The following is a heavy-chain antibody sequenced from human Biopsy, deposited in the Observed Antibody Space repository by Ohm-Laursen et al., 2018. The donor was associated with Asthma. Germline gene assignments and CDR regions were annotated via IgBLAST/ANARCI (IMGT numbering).Heavy chain of an antibody. V-gene: IGHV3-15*01. D-gene: IGHD3-16*01. CDR2: IKSKTDGGTT. J-gene: IGHJ4*02. CDR3: TTGFWWTFDY. CDR1: GFTFSNAW. Sequence: SLRLSCTASGFTFSNAWMSWVRQAPGKGLEWVGRIKSKTDGGTTDYATPVKGRFTISRDDSKNTLYLQMNSLKTEDTAVYYCTTGFWWTFDYWGQGTLVTVSS.